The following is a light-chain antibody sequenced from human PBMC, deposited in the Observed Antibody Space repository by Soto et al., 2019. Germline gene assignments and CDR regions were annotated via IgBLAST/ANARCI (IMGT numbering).Light chain of an antibody. CDR1: QSLLHGNGYNY. CDR2: LGS. Sequence: DIVMTQSPLSLPVTSGEPASISCRSSQSLLHGNGYNYLEWYLQKPGQSPQLLIYLGSNRASGVPDGSSGSGPGTDFQLKISRVEAENFGIYSCMQAHQPPYTFGQGTRWRSN. J-gene: IGKJ2*01. V-gene: IGKV2-28*01. CDR3: MQAHQPPYT.